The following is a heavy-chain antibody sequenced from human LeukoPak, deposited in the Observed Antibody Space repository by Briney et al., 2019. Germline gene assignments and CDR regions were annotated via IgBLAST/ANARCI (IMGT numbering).Heavy chain of an antibody. J-gene: IGHJ4*02. CDR2: ISVSGGST. Sequence: GGSLRLSCAASGFTYSSYAMSWVRQAPGKGLEWVSAISVSGGSTYYADSVKGRFTISRDNSKNTLYLQMNSLRAEETAVYYCAKERSRGGDCLDYWGQGTLVSVSS. CDR3: AKERSRGGDCLDY. D-gene: IGHD2-21*02. CDR1: GFTYSSYA. V-gene: IGHV3-23*01.